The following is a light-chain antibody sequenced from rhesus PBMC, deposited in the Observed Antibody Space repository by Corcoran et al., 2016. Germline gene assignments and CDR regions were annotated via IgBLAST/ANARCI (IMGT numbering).Light chain of an antibody. CDR3: LQSSNWPYS. Sequence: EIVMTQSPATLALSPGERATLSCRASQSVSSYLAWYQQKPGQAPRLLIYGASNRATGIPDRFSGSGSGTEFTLTLSSLEPEDVGGYFCLQSSNWPYSFGQGTKVEIK. CDR1: QSVSSY. J-gene: IGKJ2*01. V-gene: IGKV3-24*04. CDR2: GAS.